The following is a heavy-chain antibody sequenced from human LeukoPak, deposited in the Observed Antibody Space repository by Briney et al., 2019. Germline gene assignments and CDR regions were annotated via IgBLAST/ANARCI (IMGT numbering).Heavy chain of an antibody. CDR1: GFSFSSFG. J-gene: IGHJ5*02. D-gene: IGHD6-13*01. CDR2: ISSGSSSK. V-gene: IGHV3-48*02. CDR3: ARDTAAAPFDP. Sequence: GESLKISCLVSGFSFSSFGMHWVRQTPGKGLEWISYISSGSSSKYYADSVKGRFTISRDNAKNSLYLQMNSLRDEDTAVYYCARDTAAAPFDPWGQGTLVTVSS.